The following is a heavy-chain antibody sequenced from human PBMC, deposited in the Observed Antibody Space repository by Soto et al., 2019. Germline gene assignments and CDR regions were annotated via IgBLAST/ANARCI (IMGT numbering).Heavy chain of an antibody. V-gene: IGHV1-3*01. J-gene: IGHJ6*02. Sequence: GASVKVSCKASGYTFTSYAMHWVRQAPGQRLEWMGWINAGNGNTKYSQKFQGRVTITRDTSASTAYMELSSLRSEDTAVYYCATSQLVCHYYYYYGMDVWGQGTTVTVSS. CDR3: ATSQLVCHYYYYYGMDV. D-gene: IGHD2-2*01. CDR2: INAGNGNT. CDR1: GYTFTSYA.